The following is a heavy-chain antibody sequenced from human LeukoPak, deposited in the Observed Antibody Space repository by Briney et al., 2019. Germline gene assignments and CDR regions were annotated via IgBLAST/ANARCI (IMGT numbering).Heavy chain of an antibody. J-gene: IGHJ1*01. D-gene: IGHD3-3*01. CDR3: AKLPYYDFWSGYSSAEYFQH. CDR2: ISGSGGRT. Sequence: GGSLRLSCAASGFTFSSYARSWVRQAPGKGLEWVSAISGSGGRTYYADSVKGRFTISRDNSKNTLYLQMNSLRAEDTAVYYCAKLPYYDFWSGYSSAEYFQHWGRGTLVPVSS. CDR1: GFTFSSYA. V-gene: IGHV3-23*01.